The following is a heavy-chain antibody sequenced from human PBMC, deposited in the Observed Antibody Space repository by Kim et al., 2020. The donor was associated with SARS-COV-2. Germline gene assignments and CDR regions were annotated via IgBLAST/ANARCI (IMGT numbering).Heavy chain of an antibody. CDR3: AKEPAYSSSWAPIEDFDY. Sequence: GGSLRLSCAASGFTFSSYAMSWVRQAPGKGLEWVSAISGSGGSTYYADSVKGRFTISRDNSKNTLYLQMNSLRAEDTAVYYCAKEPAYSSSWAPIEDFDYWGQGTLVTVSS. CDR2: ISGSGGST. CDR1: GFTFSSYA. D-gene: IGHD6-13*01. V-gene: IGHV3-23*01. J-gene: IGHJ4*02.